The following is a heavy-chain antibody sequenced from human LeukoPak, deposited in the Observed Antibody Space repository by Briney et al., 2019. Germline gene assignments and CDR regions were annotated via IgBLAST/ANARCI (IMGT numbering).Heavy chain of an antibody. CDR3: ARDKVLLTGYYMEGYFDY. J-gene: IGHJ4*02. CDR1: GYTFTSYG. V-gene: IGHV1-18*01. D-gene: IGHD3-9*01. CDR2: ISAYNGNT. Sequence: ASVKVSCKASGYTFTSYGISWVRQAPGQGLEWMGWISAYNGNTNYAQKLQGRVTMTTDTSTSTAYMELRSLRSDDTAVYYCARDKVLLTGYYMEGYFDYWGQGTLVTASS.